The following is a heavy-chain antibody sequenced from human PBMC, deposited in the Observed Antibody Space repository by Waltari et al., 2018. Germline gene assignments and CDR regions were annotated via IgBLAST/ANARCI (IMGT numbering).Heavy chain of an antibody. CDR2: IVESGNDV. CDR1: GFSLSSHE. V-gene: IGHV3-48*03. J-gene: IGHJ3*01. Sequence: LVESGGGLVQPGGSLTLLCAASGFSLSSHEMSWFRQAPGKGLEGISDIVESGNDVGYSDSVKGRFTISRDNAQNSLYLQMNSLRAEDTAIYFCARDYARVGYGFDVWGQGTMATVSS. D-gene: IGHD3-10*02. CDR3: ARDYARVGYGFDV.